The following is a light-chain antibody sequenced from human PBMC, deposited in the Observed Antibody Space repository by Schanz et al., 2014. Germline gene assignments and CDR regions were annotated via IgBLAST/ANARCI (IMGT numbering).Light chain of an antibody. CDR2: EVD. V-gene: IGLV2-8*01. Sequence: QSALTQPPSASGSPGQSVAISCTGTSSDVGGYNLVSWYQQHPGEAPKLIIYEVDKRPSGVPDRFSGSKSGNTASLTVSGLQAEDEADYYCSSYTSSSTSVVFGGGTKLTVL. J-gene: IGLJ2*01. CDR1: SSDVGGYNL. CDR3: SSYTSSSTSVV.